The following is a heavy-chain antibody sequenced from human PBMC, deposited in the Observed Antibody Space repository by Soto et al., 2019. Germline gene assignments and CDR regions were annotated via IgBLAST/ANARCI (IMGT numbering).Heavy chain of an antibody. V-gene: IGHV4-39*01. D-gene: IGHD3-9*01. Sequence: SETLSLTCTVSGGSISSSSYYWGWIRQPPGKGLEWIGSIYYSGSTYYNPSLKSRVTISADTSKNQFSLKLSSVTAADTAVYYCARHSNSGGDILTGYYWFWNTGFDYWGQGTLVTVSS. CDR3: ARHSNSGGDILTGYYWFWNTGFDY. J-gene: IGHJ4*02. CDR1: GGSISSSSYY. CDR2: IYYSGST.